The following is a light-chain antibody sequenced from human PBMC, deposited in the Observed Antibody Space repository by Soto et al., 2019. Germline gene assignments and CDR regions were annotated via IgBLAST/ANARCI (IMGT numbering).Light chain of an antibody. CDR1: QSVSSY. Sequence: EIVWTKSPATLSLSPGARATLSCRASQSVSSYLAWYQQKPGQAPRLLIYDASNRATGIPARFSGSGSGTDFTLTISSLEPEDFAVYYCQQRSNWPLTFGGGTKVEIK. CDR2: DAS. V-gene: IGKV3-11*01. J-gene: IGKJ4*01. CDR3: QQRSNWPLT.